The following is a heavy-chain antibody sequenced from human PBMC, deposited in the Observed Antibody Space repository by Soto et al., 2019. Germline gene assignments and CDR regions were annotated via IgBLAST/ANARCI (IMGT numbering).Heavy chain of an antibody. J-gene: IGHJ6*02. V-gene: IGHV5-51*01. CDR1: GYTFTNYW. CDR3: EASISYYGMDV. CDR2: IYPGDSDT. Sequence: GESLKISCKGSGYTFTNYWIGWVRQMPGKGLEWMGIIYPGDSDTKYNPSFQGQVTISADKSITTTYLQWSSLKASDTAIYYCEASISYYGMDVWGQGTMVTVSS.